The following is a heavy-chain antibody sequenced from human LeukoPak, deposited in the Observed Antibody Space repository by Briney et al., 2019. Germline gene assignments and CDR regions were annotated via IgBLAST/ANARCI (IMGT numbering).Heavy chain of an antibody. D-gene: IGHD3-10*01. CDR2: IFTSGIT. V-gene: IGHV4-4*07. Sequence: PSETLSLTCTVSGGSISLYYWNWIRQPAGKGLEWSGRIFTSGITNYNPSLKSRVTMSVDTSKAQFSLNLSSVTAADTAVYYCARESSGSYYNPLGYMDVWGKGTTVTVSS. J-gene: IGHJ6*03. CDR1: GGSISLYY. CDR3: ARESSGSYYNPLGYMDV.